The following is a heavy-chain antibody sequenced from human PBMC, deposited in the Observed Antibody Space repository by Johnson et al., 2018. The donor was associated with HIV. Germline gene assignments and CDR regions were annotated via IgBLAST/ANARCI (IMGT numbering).Heavy chain of an antibody. J-gene: IGHJ3*02. V-gene: IGHV3-20*04. CDR2: INWNGGCT. CDR1: GFSFDEYD. Sequence: VQLVESGGGVARPGGSLRLSCEASGFSFDEYDMSWVRQAPGKGLEWVSGINWNGGCTGYADSVKGRFTISRDNAKNSLYLQMNSLRAEDTAVYYCARKQWLEIPSDAFDIWGQGTMVTVSS. D-gene: IGHD6-19*01. CDR3: ARKQWLEIPSDAFDI.